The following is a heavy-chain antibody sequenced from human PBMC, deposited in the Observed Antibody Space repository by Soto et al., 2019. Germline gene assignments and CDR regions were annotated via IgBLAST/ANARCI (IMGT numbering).Heavy chain of an antibody. Sequence: PSETLSLTCAVYGGSFSGYYWSWIRQPPGKGLEWIGEINHSGSTNYNPSLKSRVTISVDTSKNQFSLKLSSVTAADTAVYYCARNLRIAVAGTYFDYWGQGTLVTVS. CDR2: INHSGST. J-gene: IGHJ4*02. CDR1: GGSFSGYY. D-gene: IGHD6-19*01. CDR3: ARNLRIAVAGTYFDY. V-gene: IGHV4-34*01.